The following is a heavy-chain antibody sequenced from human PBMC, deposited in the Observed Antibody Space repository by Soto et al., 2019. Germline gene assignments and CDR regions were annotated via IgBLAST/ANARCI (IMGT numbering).Heavy chain of an antibody. CDR1: GFTFSSCA. Sequence: QVQLVESGGGVVQPGRSLRLSCVASGFTFSSCAMHWVRQVPGKGLEWLAVVTPDGSLYPYGDSVKGRFSISRDNSRKTIYIEMDSLRPEYTAVYYCVKVRSDTWSFDYWGQGTLVTVSS. V-gene: IGHV3-30*18. J-gene: IGHJ4*02. CDR3: VKVRSDTWSFDY. D-gene: IGHD2-8*02. CDR2: VTPDGSLY.